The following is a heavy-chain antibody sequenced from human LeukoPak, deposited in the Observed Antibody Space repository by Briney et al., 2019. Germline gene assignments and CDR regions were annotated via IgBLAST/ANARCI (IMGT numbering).Heavy chain of an antibody. CDR1: GFTFSHYY. V-gene: IGHV3-11*01. Sequence: GGSLRLSCASSGFTFSHYYMRWIRRASGRGVECVSYFSSSGSTIYYADSVEGRFTVSRDKGMKSLYLLMNSLRAEDTAVYYCARTFQQQVYDYDSSGYYYWGQGTLVTVSS. CDR3: ARTFQQQVYDYDSSGYYY. CDR2: FSSSGSTI. J-gene: IGHJ4*02. D-gene: IGHD3-22*01.